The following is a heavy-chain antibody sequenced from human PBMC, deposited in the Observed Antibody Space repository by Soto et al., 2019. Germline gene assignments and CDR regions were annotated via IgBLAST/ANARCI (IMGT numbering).Heavy chain of an antibody. CDR2: IKEDGSER. J-gene: IGHJ4*02. D-gene: IGHD2-15*01. V-gene: IGHV3-7*01. CDR3: VYGGYYFDY. CDR1: GFTFSNAW. Sequence: PGGSLRLSCAASGFTFSNAWMTWVRQAPGKGLEWVANIKEDGSERDYVDSVKGRFTISRDNAKNSLYLQMNGLRAEDTAVYYCVYGGYYFDYWGQGTLVTVSS.